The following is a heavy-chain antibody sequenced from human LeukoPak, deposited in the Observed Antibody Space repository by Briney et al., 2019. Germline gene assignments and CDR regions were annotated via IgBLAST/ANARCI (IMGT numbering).Heavy chain of an antibody. D-gene: IGHD3-22*01. V-gene: IGHV4-38-2*02. CDR3: ARHVYYDSIHHFRFDP. J-gene: IGHJ5*02. CDR1: GYSISSGYY. CDR2: IYHSGST. Sequence: ASETLSLTCTVSGYSISSGYYWGWIRQPPGKGLEWIGSIYHSGSTNYNPSLKSRVTISVDTSKNQFSLKLSSVTAADTAVYYCARHVYYDSIHHFRFDPWGQGTLVTVSS.